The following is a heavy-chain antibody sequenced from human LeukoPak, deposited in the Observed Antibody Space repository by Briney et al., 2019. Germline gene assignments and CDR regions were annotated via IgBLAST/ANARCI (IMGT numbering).Heavy chain of an antibody. CDR2: IYSGGST. J-gene: IGHJ4*02. Sequence: GGSLRLSCAASGFTVSSNYMSWVRQAPGKGLEWVSVIYSGGSTYYADSVKGRFTISRDNSKNTLYLQMNSLRAEDTAVCYCARGDYSDASDYFPLFDNWGQGTLVTVSS. D-gene: IGHD3-22*01. CDR1: GFTVSSNY. V-gene: IGHV3-53*01. CDR3: ARGDYSDASDYFPLFDN.